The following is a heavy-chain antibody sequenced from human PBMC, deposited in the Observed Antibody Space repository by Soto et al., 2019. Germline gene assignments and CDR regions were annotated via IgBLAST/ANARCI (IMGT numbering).Heavy chain of an antibody. J-gene: IGHJ4*02. CDR2: ISGSGGST. Sequence: GGSLRLSCAASGFTFSSYAMSWVRQAPGKGLEWVSAISGSGGSTYYADSVKGRFTISRDNSKNTLYLQMNSLRAEDTALYYCARDGSGYFDWLLYFDYWGQGTPVTVS. V-gene: IGHV3-23*01. CDR3: ARDGSGYFDWLLYFDY. CDR1: GFTFSSYA. D-gene: IGHD3-9*01.